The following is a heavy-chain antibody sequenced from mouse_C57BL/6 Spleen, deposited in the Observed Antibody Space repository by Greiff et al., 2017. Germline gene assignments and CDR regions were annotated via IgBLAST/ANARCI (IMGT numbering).Heavy chain of an antibody. D-gene: IGHD2-5*01. CDR1: GYTFTSYT. CDR3: AKVYYSNYVGAMDY. Sequence: QVQLQQSGAELARPGASVKMSCKASGYTFTSYTMHWVKQRPGQGLEWIGYINPSSGYTKYNQKFKDKATLTADKSSSTAYMQLSSLTSEDSAVYYCAKVYYSNYVGAMDYWGQGTSVTVSS. CDR2: INPSSGYT. V-gene: IGHV1-4*01. J-gene: IGHJ4*01.